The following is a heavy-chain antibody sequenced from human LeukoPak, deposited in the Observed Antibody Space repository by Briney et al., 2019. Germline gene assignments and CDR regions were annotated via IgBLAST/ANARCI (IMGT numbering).Heavy chain of an antibody. J-gene: IGHJ3*02. V-gene: IGHV4-59*01. Sequence: SETLSLTCTVSGGSITGSYWSWIRQPPGKGLEWIGYIYYAGGTDDNPSLKSRVTISRDTSKNQFFLKLTSVTAADTAVYYCARVLTYSSSSVSAFDIWGQGAMVTVSS. CDR2: IYYAGGT. CDR1: GGSITGSY. D-gene: IGHD6-13*01. CDR3: ARVLTYSSSSVSAFDI.